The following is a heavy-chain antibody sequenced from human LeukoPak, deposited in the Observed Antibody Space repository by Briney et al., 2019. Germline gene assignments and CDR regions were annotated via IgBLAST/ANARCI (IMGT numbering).Heavy chain of an antibody. CDR3: ARDCGYSYGYFDY. D-gene: IGHD5-18*01. V-gene: IGHV1-69*05. J-gene: IGHJ4*02. CDR1: GYTFTSYG. Sequence: ASVKVSCKASGYTFTSYGISWVRQAPGQGLEWMGRIIPIFGAANYAQKFQGRVTITTDESTSTAYMELSSLRSEDTAVYYCARDCGYSYGYFDYWGQGTLVTVSS. CDR2: IIPIFGAA.